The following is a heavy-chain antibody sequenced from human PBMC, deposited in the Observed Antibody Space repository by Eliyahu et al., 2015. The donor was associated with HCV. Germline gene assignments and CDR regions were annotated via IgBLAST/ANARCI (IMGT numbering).Heavy chain of an antibody. Sequence: QVQLQESGPGLVKPSETLSLTCPVSGGSISNNYWTWMRQPPGKGLEWIGDIYYTGSTNYNASLKSRVTISVDTSKNEFSLRLSSVTAADTAVYYCARGGYLKLYYFDYWGQGALVTASS. CDR2: IYYTGST. CDR1: GGSISNNY. CDR3: ARGGYLKLYYFDY. J-gene: IGHJ4*02. V-gene: IGHV4-59*01. D-gene: IGHD5-12*01.